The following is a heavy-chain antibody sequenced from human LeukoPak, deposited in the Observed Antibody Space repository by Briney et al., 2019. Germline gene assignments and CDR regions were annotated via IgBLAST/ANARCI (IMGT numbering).Heavy chain of an antibody. Sequence: PSETLSLTCAVYGGSFSGYYWSWTRQPPGKGLEWIGEINHSGSTNYNPSLKSRVTISVDTSKNQFSLKLSSVTAADTAVYYCARGRELYSMDVWGQGTTVTVSS. CDR3: ARGRELYSMDV. CDR2: INHSGST. J-gene: IGHJ6*02. D-gene: IGHD3-10*01. CDR1: GGSFSGYY. V-gene: IGHV4-34*01.